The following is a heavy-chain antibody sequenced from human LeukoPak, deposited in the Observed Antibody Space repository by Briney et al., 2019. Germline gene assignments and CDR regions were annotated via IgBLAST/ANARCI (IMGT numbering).Heavy chain of an antibody. Sequence: SVKVSCKASGGTFSSFAISWVRQAPGQGLEWMGGIIPIFGTANYEQKFQGRVTITTDESTSTAYMELSSLRSEDTAVYYCAIRLRVVVITGYFDYWGQGTLVTVSS. J-gene: IGHJ4*02. D-gene: IGHD3-22*01. CDR2: IIPIFGTA. CDR3: AIRLRVVVITGYFDY. CDR1: GGTFSSFA. V-gene: IGHV1-69*05.